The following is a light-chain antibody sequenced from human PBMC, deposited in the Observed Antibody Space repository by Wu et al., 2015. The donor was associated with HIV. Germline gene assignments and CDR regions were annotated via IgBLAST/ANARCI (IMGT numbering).Light chain of an antibody. CDR3: QQYGSSPPTT. V-gene: IGKV3-20*01. CDR2: GAS. CDR1: QSVSSNY. J-gene: IGKJ4*01. Sequence: EIVLTQSPGTLSLSPGERATLSCRASQSVSSNYLAWYQQKPGQAPRLLIYGASRRATGIPDRFSGSGSATEFTLTISRLESEDFAVYYCQQYGSSPPTTFGGGTKVEIK.